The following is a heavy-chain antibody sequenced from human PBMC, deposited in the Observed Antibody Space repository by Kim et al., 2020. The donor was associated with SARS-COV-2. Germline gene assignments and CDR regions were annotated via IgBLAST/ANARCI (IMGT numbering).Heavy chain of an antibody. V-gene: IGHV3-64D*06. CDR1: GFTFSSYA. CDR2: ISSNGGST. Sequence: GGSLRLSCSASGFTFSSYAMHWVRQAPGKGLEYVSAISSNGGSTYYADSVKGRFTISRDNSKNTLYLQMSSLRAEDTAVYYCVKAGSYRDYMAVLGDYWGQGTLVTVSS. CDR3: VKAGSYRDYMAVLGDY. J-gene: IGHJ4*02. D-gene: IGHD2-8*02.